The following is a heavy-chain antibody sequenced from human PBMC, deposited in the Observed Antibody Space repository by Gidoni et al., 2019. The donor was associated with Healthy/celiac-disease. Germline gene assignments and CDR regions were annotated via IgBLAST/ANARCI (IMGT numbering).Heavy chain of an antibody. CDR2: IKQDGSGK. J-gene: IGHJ2*01. CDR3: ARAGSCSGGSCNIGWYFDL. D-gene: IGHD2-15*01. V-gene: IGHV3-7*01. Sequence: EVQLVESGGGLVQPGGSLSLSWAASGFTFISYGMSWVRQAPGKGLEGVANIKQDGSGKYYVDSVKGRFTISRDNAKNSLYLQMNSLRAEDTAVYYCARAGSCSGGSCNIGWYFDLWGRGTLVTVSS. CDR1: GFTFISYG.